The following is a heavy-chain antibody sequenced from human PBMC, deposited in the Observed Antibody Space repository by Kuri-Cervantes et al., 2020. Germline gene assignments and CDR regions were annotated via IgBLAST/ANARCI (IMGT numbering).Heavy chain of an antibody. J-gene: IGHJ6*02. V-gene: IGHV4-39*07. CDR2: IYTSGST. CDR1: GGSISSSSYY. D-gene: IGHD4-23*01. CDR3: ARAGYGGTYYYYGMDV. Sequence: LETLSLTCTVSGGSISSSSYYWGWIRQPPGKGLEWIGSIYTSGSTNYNPSLKSRVTISVDTSKNQFSLKLSSVTAADTAVYYCARAGYGGTYYYYGMDVWGQGTTVTVSS.